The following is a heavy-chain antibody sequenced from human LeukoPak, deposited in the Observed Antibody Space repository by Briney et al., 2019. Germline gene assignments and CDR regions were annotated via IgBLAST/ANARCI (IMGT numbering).Heavy chain of an antibody. V-gene: IGHV4-38-2*02. J-gene: IGHJ4*02. D-gene: IGHD6-13*01. Sequence: PSETLSLTCTVSGYSISSGYYWGWIRQPPGKGLEWIGSIYHSGSTYYNPSLKSRVTISVDTSKNQFSLRLSSVTAADTAVYYCARGGGIAAAESYYFGYWGQGTLVTVSS. CDR1: GYSISSGYY. CDR3: ARGGGIAAAESYYFGY. CDR2: IYHSGST.